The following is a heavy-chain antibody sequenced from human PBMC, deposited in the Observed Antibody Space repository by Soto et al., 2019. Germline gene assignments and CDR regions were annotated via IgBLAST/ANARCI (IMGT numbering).Heavy chain of an antibody. J-gene: IGHJ4*02. CDR1: GFTFSSYA. V-gene: IGHV3-23*01. CDR3: ANAGTFGGVIVNGFAFDY. CDR2: ISGSGGST. D-gene: IGHD3-16*02. Sequence: GGSLRLSCAASGFTFSSYAMSWVRQAPGKGLEWVSAISGSGGSTYYADSVKGRFTISRDNSKNTLYLQMNSLRAEDTAVYYCANAGTFGGVIVNGFAFDYWGQGTLVTVSS.